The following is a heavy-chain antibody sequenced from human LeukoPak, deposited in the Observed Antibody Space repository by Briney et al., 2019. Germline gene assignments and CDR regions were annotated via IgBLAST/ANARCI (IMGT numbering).Heavy chain of an antibody. Sequence: ASVKVSCKASGYTFTGYYMHWVRQAPGQGLEWMGWINPNSGGTNYAQKLQGRVTMTTDTSTSTAYMELRSLRSDDTAVYYCARTSRVYSSGWYGDYWGQGTLVTVSS. D-gene: IGHD6-19*01. J-gene: IGHJ4*02. V-gene: IGHV1-2*02. CDR2: INPNSGGT. CDR3: ARTSRVYSSGWYGDY. CDR1: GYTFTGYY.